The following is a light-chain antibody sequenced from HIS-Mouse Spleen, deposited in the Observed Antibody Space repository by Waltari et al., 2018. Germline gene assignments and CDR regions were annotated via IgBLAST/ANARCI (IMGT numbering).Light chain of an antibody. J-gene: IGKJ2*01. V-gene: IGKV4-1*01. Sequence: DIVMTQSPYSLAVSLGERATINCNSSRSVLYSSNNKNYLAGYQQKPGQPPKLLIYWASTRESGVPDRFSGSGSGTDFTLTISSLQAEDVAVYYCQQYYSTPYTFGQGTKLEIK. CDR1: RSVLYSSNNKNY. CDR2: WAS. CDR3: QQYYSTPYT.